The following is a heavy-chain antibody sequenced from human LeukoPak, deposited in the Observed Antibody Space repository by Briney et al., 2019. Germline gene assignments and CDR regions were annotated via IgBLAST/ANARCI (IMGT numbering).Heavy chain of an antibody. CDR2: INPNSGGT. Sequence: GAPVKVSCKASGYTFTDYYIHWVRQAPGQGLEWMGWINPNSGGTNYAERFQGWVALTRDTSISTAYMELSRLRSDDTAVYYCAREQFLWRAVGNSGYWGQGTLVTVSS. D-gene: IGHD2/OR15-2a*01. CDR3: AREQFLWRAVGNSGY. V-gene: IGHV1-2*04. J-gene: IGHJ4*02. CDR1: GYTFTDYY.